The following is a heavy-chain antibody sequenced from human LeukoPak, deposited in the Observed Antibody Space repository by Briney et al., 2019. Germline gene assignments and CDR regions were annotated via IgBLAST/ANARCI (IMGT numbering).Heavy chain of an antibody. J-gene: IGHJ4*02. Sequence: GASVKVSCKGSGATFTGYFIHWVRQDPGQGLEWMGWVNPNNDDTNYAQKFQGSVTMTRDKSISTAYMELNRLTSDDTAVYYCAVGRRYYDSPDYWGQGTLITVSS. CDR2: VNPNNDDT. CDR3: AVGRRYYDSPDY. V-gene: IGHV1-2*02. D-gene: IGHD3-22*01. CDR1: GATFTGYF.